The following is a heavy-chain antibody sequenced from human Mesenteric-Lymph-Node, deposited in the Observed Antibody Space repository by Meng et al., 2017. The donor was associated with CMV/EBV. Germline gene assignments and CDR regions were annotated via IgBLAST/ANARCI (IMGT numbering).Heavy chain of an antibody. CDR3: ARPVVPAARLDAFDI. CDR2: INPNSGGT. D-gene: IGHD2-2*01. CDR1: GYTFTGYY. J-gene: IGHJ3*02. Sequence: ASVKVSCKASGYTFTGYYMHWVRQAPGQGLEWMGWINPNSGGTSYAQKFQGRVTMTRDTSISTAYMELSRLRSDDTAVYYCARPVVPAARLDAFDIWGQGTMVTVSS. V-gene: IGHV1-2*02.